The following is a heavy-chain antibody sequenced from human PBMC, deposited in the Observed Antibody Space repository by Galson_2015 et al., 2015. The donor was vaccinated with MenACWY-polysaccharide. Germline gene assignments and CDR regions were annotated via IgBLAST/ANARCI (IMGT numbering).Heavy chain of an antibody. J-gene: IGHJ4*02. Sequence: SLRLSCAASGFPFSNYAMSWVRQAPGRGLEWVSAISVTGGGTYYADSVKGRFTISRDNSKNTLYLQMNSLRVEDTAVYYCAKRSGVTTGTDFDYWGQGTLVTVSS. V-gene: IGHV3-23*01. D-gene: IGHD1-1*01. CDR1: GFPFSNYA. CDR2: ISVTGGGT. CDR3: AKRSGVTTGTDFDY.